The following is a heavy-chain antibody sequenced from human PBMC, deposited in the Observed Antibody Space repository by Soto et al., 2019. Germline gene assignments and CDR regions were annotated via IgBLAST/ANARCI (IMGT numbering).Heavy chain of an antibody. CDR2: IYHSGTT. J-gene: IGHJ4*02. Sequence: SSETLSLTCAVSGGSISSGGYSWSWIRQPPGKGLEWIGYIYHSGTTYYNPSLKSRVTISIDTSKNQFSLKLSSVTAADTAMYYCARGHDSGDCWGQGTLVTVSS. D-gene: IGHD3-22*01. V-gene: IGHV4-30-2*01. CDR1: GGSISSGGYS. CDR3: ARGHDSGDC.